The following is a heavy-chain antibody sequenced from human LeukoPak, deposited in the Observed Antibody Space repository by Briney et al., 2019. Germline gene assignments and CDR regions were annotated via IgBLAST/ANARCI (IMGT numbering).Heavy chain of an antibody. CDR1: GFTFSSYS. D-gene: IGHD2-2*02. CDR2: ISSSSSYI. V-gene: IGHV3-21*01. Sequence: PGGSLRLSCAASGFTFSSYSMNWVRQAPGKGLEWVSSISSSSSYIYYADSVKGRFTISRDNAKNSLYLQMNSLRAGDTAVYYCARVPLDIVVVPAAIVTPDYWGQGTLVTVSS. CDR3: ARVPLDIVVVPAAIVTPDY. J-gene: IGHJ4*02.